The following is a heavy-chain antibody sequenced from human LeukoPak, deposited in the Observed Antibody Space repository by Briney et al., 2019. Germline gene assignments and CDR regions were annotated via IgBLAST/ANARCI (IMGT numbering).Heavy chain of an antibody. J-gene: IGHJ4*02. D-gene: IGHD2-15*01. V-gene: IGHV1-18*01. CDR3: AKDQCSGGTCCSMAYFDY. CDR1: GYTFTNYG. Sequence: ASVKVSCKASGYTFTNYGISWVRQAPGQGLEWMGWVSGNNAHTNYAQNFQGRVTMTTDTSTSTAYMELRSLTSDDTAVYYCAKDQCSGGTCCSMAYFDYWGQGTQVTVSS. CDR2: VSGNNAHT.